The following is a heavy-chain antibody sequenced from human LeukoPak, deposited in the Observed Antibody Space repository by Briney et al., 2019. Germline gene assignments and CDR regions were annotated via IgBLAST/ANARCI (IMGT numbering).Heavy chain of an antibody. V-gene: IGHV3-23*01. CDR3: AKNRKARGVIGAFDI. Sequence: GGSLRLSCATSGFIFSHHGMNWVRQAPGKGLEWVSGIRADAVTTYYADSVKGRFIISRDNSKNTLYLQMNSLRAEDTAVYYCAKNRKARGVIGAFDIWGQGTMVTVSS. CDR2: IRADAVTT. D-gene: IGHD3-10*01. CDR1: GFIFSHHG. J-gene: IGHJ3*02.